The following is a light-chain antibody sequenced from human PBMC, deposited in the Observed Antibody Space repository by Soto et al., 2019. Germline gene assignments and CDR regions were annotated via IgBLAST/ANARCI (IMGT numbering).Light chain of an antibody. Sequence: ESVLTQSPGTLSLSPGERATRSCRASQTVSSSFLAWYQQTPGQAPRVLIYGASTRATGIPARFSGSGSGTEFILTISSLQSEDFAVYYCQHYNTWPWTFGQGTKVDI. J-gene: IGKJ1*01. CDR3: QHYNTWPWT. V-gene: IGKV3-15*01. CDR1: QTVSSS. CDR2: GAS.